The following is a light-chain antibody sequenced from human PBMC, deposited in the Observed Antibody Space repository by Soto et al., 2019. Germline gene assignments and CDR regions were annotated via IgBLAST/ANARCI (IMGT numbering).Light chain of an antibody. J-gene: IGKJ4*01. Sequence: EIVLTQSPDTLSLSPGERVTLSCRASQSVSSNYLAWYQQKPGQTPRLLIYDASSRATGIPDRFSGSGSGTDFTLTISRLEPEDFAVYYCQQYANSPLTFGGGTEVEIK. V-gene: IGKV3-20*01. CDR2: DAS. CDR3: QQYANSPLT. CDR1: QSVSSNY.